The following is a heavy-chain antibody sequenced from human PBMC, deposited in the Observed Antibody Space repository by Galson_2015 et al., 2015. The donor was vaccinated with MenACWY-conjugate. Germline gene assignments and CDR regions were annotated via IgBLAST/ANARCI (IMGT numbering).Heavy chain of an antibody. J-gene: IGHJ6*03. CDR2: INPSGGST. Sequence: SVKVSCKASGYTFTSYYMHWVRQAPGQGLEWMGIINPSGGSTSYAQKFQGRVTMTRDTSTSTVYMELSSLRSEDTAVYYCASGTVAGTIYPYYYYMDVWGKGTTVTVPS. V-gene: IGHV1-46*03. CDR1: GYTFTSYY. CDR3: ASGTVAGTIYPYYYYMDV. D-gene: IGHD6-19*01.